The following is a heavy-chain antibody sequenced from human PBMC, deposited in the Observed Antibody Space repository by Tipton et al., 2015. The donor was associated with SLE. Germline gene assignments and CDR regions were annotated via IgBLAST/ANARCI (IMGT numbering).Heavy chain of an antibody. CDR3: ARRRGLVVVVPAAMEGFDP. CDR1: GGSFSGCY. J-gene: IGHJ5*02. D-gene: IGHD2-2*01. V-gene: IGHV4-34*01. Sequence: TLSLTCAVYGGSFSGCYWSWIRQPPGKGLEWIGEINHSGSTNYNPSLKSRVTISVDTSKNQFSLKLSSVTAADTAVYYCARRRGLVVVVPAAMEGFDPWGQGTLVTVSS. CDR2: INHSGST.